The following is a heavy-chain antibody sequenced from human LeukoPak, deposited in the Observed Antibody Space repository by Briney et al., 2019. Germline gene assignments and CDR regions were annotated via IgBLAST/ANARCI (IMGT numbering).Heavy chain of an antibody. Sequence: ASVKVSCKASGYTFTGYYMHCVRQAPRQSLEWIGWINPNTGGTNYAHKFLGRVTMRRDTSISTDYMGLSRLRSDDTAVYYCARAQPYCYFYVIDVWGQGTTVTVS. CDR2: INPNTGGT. CDR3: ARAQPYCYFYVIDV. V-gene: IGHV1-2*07. CDR1: GYTFTGYY. J-gene: IGHJ6*01.